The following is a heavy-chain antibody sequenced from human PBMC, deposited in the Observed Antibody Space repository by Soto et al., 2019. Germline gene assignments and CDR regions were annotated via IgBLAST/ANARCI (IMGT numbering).Heavy chain of an antibody. CDR1: GFTFYNTW. D-gene: IGHD5-12*01. V-gene: IGHV3-15*01. CDR2: VKSKTDGRAT. J-gene: IGHJ4*02. CDR3: TTDRRSGYDPQFDF. Sequence: PGGSLRLSCTASGFTFYNTWMSWVRQAPGKGLEWVGRVKSKTDGRATDYTAPVKGRFTISRDDSQNTLYLQMNSLQTDDTAVYYCTTDRRSGYDPQFDFWGQGTLVTVSS.